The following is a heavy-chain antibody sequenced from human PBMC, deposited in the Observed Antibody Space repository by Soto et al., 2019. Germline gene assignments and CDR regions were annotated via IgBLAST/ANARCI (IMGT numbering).Heavy chain of an antibody. J-gene: IGHJ6*02. Sequence: SVKVSCKAPGGTFSSYAISWVRQAPGQGLEWMGGIIPIFGTANYAQKFQGRVTITADKSTSTAYMELSSLRSEDTAVYYCARPTYSYAYYYYYGMDVWGQGTTVTVSS. CDR3: ARPTYSYAYYYYYGMDV. D-gene: IGHD5-18*01. CDR2: IIPIFGTA. CDR1: GGTFSSYA. V-gene: IGHV1-69*06.